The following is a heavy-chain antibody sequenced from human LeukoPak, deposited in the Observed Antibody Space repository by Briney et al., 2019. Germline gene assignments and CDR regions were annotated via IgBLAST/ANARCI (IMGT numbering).Heavy chain of an antibody. J-gene: IGHJ6*03. V-gene: IGHV1-8*01. CDR2: MNPNSGNT. CDR1: GYTFTSYD. CDR3: ARGYYGSGSYPYYYYYYMDV. Sequence: ASVKVSCKASGYTFTSYDINWVRQATGQGLEWMGWMNPNSGNTGYAQKFQGRVTMTRNTSISTAYMELSSLRSEDTAVYYCARGYYGSGSYPYYYYYYMDVWGKGTTVTISS. D-gene: IGHD3-10*01.